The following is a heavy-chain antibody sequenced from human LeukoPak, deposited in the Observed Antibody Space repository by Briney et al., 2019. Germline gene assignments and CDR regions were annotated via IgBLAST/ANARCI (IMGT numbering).Heavy chain of an antibody. Sequence: GGPLRLSCAASGFTFSSYAMHWVRQAPGKGLEGVAVISYDGSNKYYADSVKGRFTISRDNSKNTLYLQMNSLRAEDTAVYYCARSKLERRHYYYYGMDVWGQGTTVTVSS. J-gene: IGHJ6*02. D-gene: IGHD1-1*01. CDR3: ARSKLERRHYYYYGMDV. V-gene: IGHV3-30-3*01. CDR2: ISYDGSNK. CDR1: GFTFSSYA.